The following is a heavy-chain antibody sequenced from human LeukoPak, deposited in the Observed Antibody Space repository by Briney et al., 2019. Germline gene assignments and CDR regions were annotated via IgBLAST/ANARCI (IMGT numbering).Heavy chain of an antibody. CDR1: GYIFTSYN. J-gene: IGHJ4*02. V-gene: IGHV1-46*01. D-gene: IGHD6-19*01. CDR2: INSSGGST. Sequence: GASVKVSCKASGYIFTSYNMYWVRQAPGQGLEWMGIINSSGGSTNYAQEFQGRVTMTRDTSTSTVYMELSSLRSEDTAVYYCARFAVHRRLTVAGQFGLDYWGQGTLVTVSS. CDR3: ARFAVHRRLTVAGQFGLDY.